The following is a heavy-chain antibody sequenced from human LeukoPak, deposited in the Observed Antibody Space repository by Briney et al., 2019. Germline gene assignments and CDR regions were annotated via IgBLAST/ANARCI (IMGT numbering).Heavy chain of an antibody. J-gene: IGHJ4*02. V-gene: IGHV4-30-4*08. CDR2: IYYSGST. CDR1: GGSISSSSYY. Sequence: SETLSLTCTVSGGSISSSSYYWGWIRQPPGKGLEWIGYIYYSGSTYYNPSLKSRVTISVDTSKNQFSLKLSSVTAADTAVYYCARYNWNQPATVDYWGQGTLVTVSS. CDR3: ARYNWNQPATVDY. D-gene: IGHD1-20*01.